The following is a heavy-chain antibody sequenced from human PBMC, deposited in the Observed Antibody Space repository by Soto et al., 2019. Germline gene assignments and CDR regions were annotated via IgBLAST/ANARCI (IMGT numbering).Heavy chain of an antibody. CDR3: AKDQASGQGSFDS. CDR1: GFTFSSYG. CDR2: ISSDGKTK. Sequence: GGSLRLSCVASGFTFSSYGIHWVRQAPGKGLEWVGVISSDGKTKYYADSVKGRFTISRDNSKNTLYLQLDSLRADDTAVYYCAKDQASGQGSFDSWGQGTLVTVSS. V-gene: IGHV3-30*18. J-gene: IGHJ4*02.